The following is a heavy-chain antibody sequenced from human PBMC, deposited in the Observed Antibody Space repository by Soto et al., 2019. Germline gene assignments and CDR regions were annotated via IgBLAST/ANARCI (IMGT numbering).Heavy chain of an antibody. D-gene: IGHD6-6*01. CDR2: IWYDGSNK. V-gene: IGHV3-33*01. CDR3: AREALDSSSTPYYYYGMDV. CDR1: GFTFISYG. Sequence: WGSLRLSCAASGFTFISYGIRFVRHAPFKWLEWVAVIWYDGSNKYYADSVKGRFTISRDNSKNTLYLQMNSLRAEDTAVYYCAREALDSSSTPYYYYGMDVWGQGTTVTVSS. J-gene: IGHJ6*02.